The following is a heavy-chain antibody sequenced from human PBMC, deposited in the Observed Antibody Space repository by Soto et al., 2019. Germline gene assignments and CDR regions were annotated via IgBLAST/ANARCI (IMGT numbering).Heavy chain of an antibody. J-gene: IGHJ4*02. CDR2: ISYDGSNK. CDR1: GFTFISYG. Sequence: PGGSLRLSCAASGFTFISYGMHWVRQAPGKGLEWVAVISYDGSNKYYADSVKGRFTISRDNSKNTLYLQMNSLRAEDTAVYYCAKQPGSYYHDSSGSHLGYWGQGTLVTVSS. CDR3: AKQPGSYYHDSSGSHLGY. D-gene: IGHD3-22*01. V-gene: IGHV3-30*18.